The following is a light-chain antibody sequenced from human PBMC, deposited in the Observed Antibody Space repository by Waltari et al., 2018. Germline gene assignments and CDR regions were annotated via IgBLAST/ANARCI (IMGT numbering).Light chain of an antibody. CDR1: SSNIGSNT. Sequence: QSVLAQPPSASGTPGQRVTISCSGSSSNIGSNTVNWYQQLPGTAPTFLIYGNRQRPSGVPGRFSGSKSGTSASLAISGLQSEDEADYYCASWDDSLSGYVFGTGTKVTVL. J-gene: IGLJ1*01. V-gene: IGLV1-44*01. CDR3: ASWDDSLSGYV. CDR2: GNR.